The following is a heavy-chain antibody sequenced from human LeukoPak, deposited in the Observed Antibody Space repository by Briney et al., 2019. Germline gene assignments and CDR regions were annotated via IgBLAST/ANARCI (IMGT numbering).Heavy chain of an antibody. CDR2: ISSSSSYI. V-gene: IGHV3-21*01. D-gene: IGHD2-15*01. J-gene: IGHJ4*02. CDR3: ARDPGTWSLDY. CDR1: GFTFSSYS. Sequence: GGSLRLSCAASGFTFSSYSMNWVRQAPGKGLEWVSSISSSSSYIYYADSVKGRFTISRDNSKNTLYLQMNSLRAEDTAVYYCARDPGTWSLDYWGQGTLVTVSS.